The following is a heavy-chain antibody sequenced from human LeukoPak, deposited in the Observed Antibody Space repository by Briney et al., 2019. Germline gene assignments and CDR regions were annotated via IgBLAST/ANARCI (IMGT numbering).Heavy chain of an antibody. V-gene: IGHV4-39*07. CDR1: GGSVSSSSYY. CDR3: ARGIWSGQGRVLFGY. J-gene: IGHJ4*02. D-gene: IGHD3-3*01. Sequence: KTSETLSLTCTVSGGSVSSSSYYWVWIRQPPGKYLEWIGSIYYSGSTYYNPSLKSRVTISVDTSKNQFSLKLSSVTAADTAVYYCARGIWSGQGRVLFGYWGQGILVTVSS. CDR2: IYYSGST.